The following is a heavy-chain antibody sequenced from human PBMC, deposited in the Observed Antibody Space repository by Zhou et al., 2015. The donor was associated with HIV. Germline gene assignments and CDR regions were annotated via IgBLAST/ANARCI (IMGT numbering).Heavy chain of an antibody. Sequence: QMQLVQSGPEVKKPGTSVKVSCKTSGFTFTSSAVQWVRQARGQRLEWIGWIVVGSGNTNYAQKFQERVTITRDMSTSTAYMELSSLRSEDTAVYYCARDLPGMAWFDPWGQGTLVTVSS. J-gene: IGHJ5*02. D-gene: IGHD5-24*01. CDR2: IVVGSGNT. V-gene: IGHV1-58*01. CDR1: GFTFTSSA. CDR3: ARDLPGMAWFDP.